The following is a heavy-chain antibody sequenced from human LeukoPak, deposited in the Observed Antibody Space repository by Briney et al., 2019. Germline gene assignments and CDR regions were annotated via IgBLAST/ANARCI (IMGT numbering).Heavy chain of an antibody. Sequence: PGGALRLSCAASGFTFSSYGMHWGRQAPGKGLEWGGGISYDGSNKYYADSVKGRFTISRDNSKNTLYLQMNSLRAEDTAVYYCAKEGYSSGWYRRRNSFCYFDYWGQGTLVTVSS. D-gene: IGHD6-19*01. J-gene: IGHJ4*02. V-gene: IGHV3-30*18. CDR1: GFTFSSYG. CDR2: ISYDGSNK. CDR3: AKEGYSSGWYRRRNSFCYFDY.